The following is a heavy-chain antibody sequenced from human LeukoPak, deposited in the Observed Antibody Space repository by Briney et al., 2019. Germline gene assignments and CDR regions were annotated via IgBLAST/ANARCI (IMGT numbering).Heavy chain of an antibody. CDR3: ARDGVENWFDP. Sequence: PSETLSLTCAVYGGSFSSYYWSWIRQPAGKGLEWIGRIYTSGSTNYNPSLKSRVTMSVDTSKNQFSLKLSSVTAADTAVYYRARDGVENWFDPWAREPWSPSPQ. CDR2: IYTSGST. D-gene: IGHD3-3*01. J-gene: IGHJ5*02. V-gene: IGHV4-4*07. CDR1: GGSFSSYY.